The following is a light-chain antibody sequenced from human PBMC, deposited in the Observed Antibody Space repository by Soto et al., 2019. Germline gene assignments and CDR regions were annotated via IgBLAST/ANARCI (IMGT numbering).Light chain of an antibody. CDR2: GNS. V-gene: IGLV1-40*01. CDR3: QSYDSSLSGVV. J-gene: IGLJ2*01. Sequence: QSVLTQPPSVSGAPGQRVTISCTGSSSNIGAGYDVHWYQQLPGTAPKLLIYGNSNRPSGVPDRFSGSKSGTSASLAITGLQAKDDAEHYSQSYDSSLSGVVFGGGTKLTVL. CDR1: SSNIGAGYD.